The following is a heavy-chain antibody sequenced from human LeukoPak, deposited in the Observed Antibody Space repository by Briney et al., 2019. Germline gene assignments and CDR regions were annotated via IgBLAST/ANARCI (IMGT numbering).Heavy chain of an antibody. J-gene: IGHJ3*02. V-gene: IGHV4-59*01. D-gene: IGHD2-21*02. CDR3: ARDGGDWDAFDI. CDR1: GGSTSSFF. CDR2: IYFSGST. Sequence: SETLSLTCTVSGGSTSSFFWSWIRQPPGKGLEWIGYIYFSGSTNYNPSLKSRVTISVDTSKSQFSLRLTSVTAAGTAVYYCARDGGDWDAFDIWGQGTMVTVSS.